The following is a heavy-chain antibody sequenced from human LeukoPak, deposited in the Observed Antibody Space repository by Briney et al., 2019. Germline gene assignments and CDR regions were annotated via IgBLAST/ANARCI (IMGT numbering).Heavy chain of an antibody. Sequence: ASVKVSCKASGYTSSTYGVSWVRQAPGQGLEWMGCISAYNGNTNYEQKFQGRVTMTTDTSTSTTYMELRSLRSDDTAVYYCARDRSSGSYYPNWFDPWGQGTLVTVSS. D-gene: IGHD3-10*01. V-gene: IGHV1-18*01. CDR3: ARDRSSGSYYPNWFDP. CDR1: GYTSSTYG. J-gene: IGHJ5*02. CDR2: ISAYNGNT.